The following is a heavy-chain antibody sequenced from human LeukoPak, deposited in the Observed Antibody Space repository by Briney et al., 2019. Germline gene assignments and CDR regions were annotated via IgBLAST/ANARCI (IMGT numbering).Heavy chain of an antibody. CDR2: IYYSGGT. V-gene: IGHV4-59*08. CDR1: GDSISSYY. Sequence: SETLSLTCTVSGDSISSYYWSWIRQPPGKGLEWIGYIYYSGGTDYNPSLKSRVTISVDTSKNQFSLKLRSVTAADTAVYYCAGHVTISGPYDASDIWGQGTMVTVSP. J-gene: IGHJ3*02. CDR3: AGHVTISGPYDASDI. D-gene: IGHD5-24*01.